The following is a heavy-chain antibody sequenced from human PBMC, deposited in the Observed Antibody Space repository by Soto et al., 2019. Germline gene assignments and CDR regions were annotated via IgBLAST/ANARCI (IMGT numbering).Heavy chain of an antibody. J-gene: IGHJ5*02. Sequence: ASVKVSCKASGYTFTSYAMHWVRQAPGQRLEWMGWINAGNGNTKYSQKFQGRVTITRDTSASTAYMELSSLRSEDTAVYYCATTDVVPAAQLNWFDPWGQGTLVTVSS. V-gene: IGHV1-3*01. CDR2: INAGNGNT. CDR1: GYTFTSYA. D-gene: IGHD2-2*01. CDR3: ATTDVVPAAQLNWFDP.